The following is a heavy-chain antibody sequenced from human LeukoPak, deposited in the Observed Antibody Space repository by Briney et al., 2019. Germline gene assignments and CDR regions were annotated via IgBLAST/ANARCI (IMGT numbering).Heavy chain of an antibody. V-gene: IGHV3-74*01. Sequence: GGSLRLSCAASGFTFSNYWMHWVRQAPGKGLVWVSRINGDGSRTNYADSVKGRFTISRDNAKNTLYLQMSILRVEDTALCYCARDFGAPAPWGQGTLVTVSS. CDR3: ARDFGAPAP. J-gene: IGHJ5*02. D-gene: IGHD3-3*01. CDR1: GFTFSNYW. CDR2: INGDGSRT.